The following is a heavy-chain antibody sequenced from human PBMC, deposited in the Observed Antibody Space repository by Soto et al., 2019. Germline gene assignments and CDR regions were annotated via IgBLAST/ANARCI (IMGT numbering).Heavy chain of an antibody. J-gene: IGHJ4*02. V-gene: IGHV1-18*01. Sequence: QVQLVQSGAEVKKPGASVKVSCKASGYTFTSYGISWVRQAPGQGLEGMGWISAYNGNTNYPQKLQARVSKTTYTPTTPAYMEQRSLRPDVTAVYYCARLGGYYYGSGSYYLDDWGQGTLVTVSS. CDR1: GYTFTSYG. CDR2: ISAYNGNT. CDR3: ARLGGYYYGSGSYYLDD. D-gene: IGHD3-10*01.